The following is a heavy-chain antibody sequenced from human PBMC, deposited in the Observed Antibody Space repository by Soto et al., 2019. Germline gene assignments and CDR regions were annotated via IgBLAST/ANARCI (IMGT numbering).Heavy chain of an antibody. V-gene: IGHV3-23*01. CDR1: GFTFSSYA. CDR2: ISGSGGST. Sequence: GGSLRLSCAASGFTFSSYAMSWVRQAPGKGLEWVSAISGSGGSTYYADSVKGRFTISRDNSKNTLYLQMNSLRAEDTAVYYCVPIVDCSSTSCPFDYWGQGTLVTVSS. CDR3: VPIVDCSSTSCPFDY. D-gene: IGHD2-2*01. J-gene: IGHJ4*02.